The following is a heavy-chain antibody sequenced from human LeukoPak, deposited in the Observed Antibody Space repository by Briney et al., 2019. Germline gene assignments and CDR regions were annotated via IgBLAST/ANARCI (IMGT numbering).Heavy chain of an antibody. CDR3: ARDYYYDSSGYSGY. CDR1: GFTFSDYY. Sequence: PGGSLRLSCAASGFTFSDYYMSWIRQAPGKGLEWVSYISSSGSTIYYADSVKGRFTIYRDNAKNSLYLQMNSLRAEDTAVYYCARDYYYDSSGYSGYWGQGTLVTVSS. V-gene: IGHV3-11*01. D-gene: IGHD3-22*01. J-gene: IGHJ4*02. CDR2: ISSSGSTI.